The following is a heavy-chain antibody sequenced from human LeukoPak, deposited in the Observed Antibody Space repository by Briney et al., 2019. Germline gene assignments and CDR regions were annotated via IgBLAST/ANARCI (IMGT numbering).Heavy chain of an antibody. J-gene: IGHJ4*02. D-gene: IGHD4-23*01. Sequence: SETLSLTCTVSGGSISSSTYYWGWIRQPPGKGLEWIGSLYFGGSTYYNPSLQSRVTISVDTSKNQFSLKLSSVTAADTAVYYCARNSPKSNSRGHGGDWGQGTLVTVSS. CDR3: ARNSPKSNSRGHGGD. CDR2: LYFGGST. CDR1: GGSISSSTYY. V-gene: IGHV4-39*01.